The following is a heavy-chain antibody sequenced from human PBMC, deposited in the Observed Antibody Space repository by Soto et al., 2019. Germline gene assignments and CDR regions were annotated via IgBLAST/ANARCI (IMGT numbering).Heavy chain of an antibody. Sequence: SVKVSCKASGGTFSSYAISWVRQAPGQGLEWMRGIIPIFGTANYAQKFQGRVTITADESTSTAYMELSSLRSEDTAVYYCARDYYDSSGFDYWGQGTLVTVSS. D-gene: IGHD3-22*01. V-gene: IGHV1-69*13. J-gene: IGHJ4*02. CDR2: IIPIFGTA. CDR1: GGTFSSYA. CDR3: ARDYYDSSGFDY.